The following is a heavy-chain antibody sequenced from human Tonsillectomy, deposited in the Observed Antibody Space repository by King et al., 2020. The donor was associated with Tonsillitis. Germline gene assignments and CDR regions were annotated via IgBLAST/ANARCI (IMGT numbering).Heavy chain of an antibody. CDR2: ISYDGSNK. V-gene: IGHV3-30-3*01. D-gene: IGHD3-22*01. J-gene: IGHJ4*02. Sequence: VQLVESGGGVVQPGRSLRLSCAASGFTFSFYAMHWVRQAPGKGLEWVALISYDGSNKYYADSVRGRFTISRDNSKNTLFLHMNSLRDEDTAVYYCAGALNYYDSSGYPTPRYWGQGTWVTVSS. CDR1: GFTFSFYA. CDR3: AGALNYYDSSGYPTPRY.